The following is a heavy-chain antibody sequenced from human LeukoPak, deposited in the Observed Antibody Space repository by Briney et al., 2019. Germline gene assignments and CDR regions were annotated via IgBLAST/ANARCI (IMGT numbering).Heavy chain of an antibody. CDR3: TRGYSSSWNYFDY. J-gene: IGHJ4*02. Sequence: SETLSLTCTVSGGSISNYWWSWIRQPPGKGLEWIGYVFDSGGTNYNPSLKSRVTISVDTSKKQFSLKLSSVTAADTAVYYCTRGYSSSWNYFDYWGQGTLVTVSS. CDR2: VFDSGGT. V-gene: IGHV4-59*01. D-gene: IGHD6-13*01. CDR1: GGSISNYW.